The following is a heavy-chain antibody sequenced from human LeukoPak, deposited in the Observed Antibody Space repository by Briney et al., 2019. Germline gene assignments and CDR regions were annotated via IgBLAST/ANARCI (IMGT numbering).Heavy chain of an antibody. CDR1: GGSFSGYY. J-gene: IGHJ4*02. Sequence: SETLSLTCAVYGGSFSGYYWSWIRQPPGKGLEWIGEINHSGSTNYNPSLKSRVTISVDTSKNQFSLKLSSVTAADTAVYYCARDCSGGSCQDDYFDYWGQGTLVTVSS. V-gene: IGHV4-34*01. CDR3: ARDCSGGSCQDDYFDY. D-gene: IGHD2-15*01. CDR2: INHSGST.